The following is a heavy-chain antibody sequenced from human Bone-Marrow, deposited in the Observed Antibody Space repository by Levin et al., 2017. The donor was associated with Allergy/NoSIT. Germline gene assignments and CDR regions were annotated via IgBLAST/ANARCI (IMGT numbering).Heavy chain of an antibody. J-gene: IGHJ6*02. V-gene: IGHV1-18*01. CDR2: ISGYNGNT. D-gene: IGHD6-13*01. Sequence: ASVKVSCKASGYTFTNYDISWVRQAPGQGLEWTGWISGYNGNTNYAQKVQGRVTVTTDTSTSTAYMELRSLRSDDTAVYYCARGSSSGRHGMDVWGQGTTVTVSS. CDR1: GYTFTNYD. CDR3: ARGSSSGRHGMDV.